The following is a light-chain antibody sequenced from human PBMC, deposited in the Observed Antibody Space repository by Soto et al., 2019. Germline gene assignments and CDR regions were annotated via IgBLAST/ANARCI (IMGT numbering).Light chain of an antibody. V-gene: IGLV2-14*01. CDR2: EVS. CDR3: TSYTVHSTYV. J-gene: IGLJ1*01. CDR1: SGDVGYYNF. Sequence: QSVLTQPASVSGSPGQSITIPCTGTSGDVGYYNFVSWYQQFPGKAPKLIIYEVSNRPSGISNRFSASKSANTASLTISGLQAEDEADYYCTSYTVHSTYVFGSGTKVTVL.